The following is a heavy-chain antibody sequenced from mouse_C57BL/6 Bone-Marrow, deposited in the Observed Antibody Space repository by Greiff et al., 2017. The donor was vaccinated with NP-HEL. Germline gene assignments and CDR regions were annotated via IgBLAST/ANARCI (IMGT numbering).Heavy chain of an antibody. D-gene: IGHD1-1*01. CDR3: ARDRHYGTYWYFDV. CDR2: INYDGSST. CDR1: GFTFSDYY. J-gene: IGHJ1*03. V-gene: IGHV5-16*01. Sequence: EVMLVESEGGLVQPGSSMKLSCTASGFTFSDYYMAWVRQVPEKGLEWVANINYDGSSTYYLDSLKSRFIISRDNAKNILYLQMSSLKSEDTATYYCARDRHYGTYWYFDVWGTGTTVTVSS.